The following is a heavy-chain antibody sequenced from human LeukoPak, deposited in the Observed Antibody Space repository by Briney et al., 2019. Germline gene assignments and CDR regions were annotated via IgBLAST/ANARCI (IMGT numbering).Heavy chain of an antibody. CDR3: ARDPTYCSSTSCYSYGMDV. V-gene: IGHV3-21*01. CDR2: ISSSSSYI. D-gene: IGHD2-2*01. J-gene: IGHJ6*02. CDR1: GFTFSSYS. Sequence: PGGSLRLSCAASGFTFSSYSMNWVRQAPGKGLEWVSSISSSSSYIYYADSVKGRFTISRDNAKNSLYLQMNSLRAEDTAVYYCARDPTYCSSTSCYSYGMDVWGQGTTVTVSS.